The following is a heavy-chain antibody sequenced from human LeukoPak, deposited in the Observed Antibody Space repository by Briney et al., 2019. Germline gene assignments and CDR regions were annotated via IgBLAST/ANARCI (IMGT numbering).Heavy chain of an antibody. CDR2: INPNSGDT. Sequence: GASVKVSCKASGYTFTTHDLTWVRQATGQGLEWMGWINPNSGDTNYAQKFQGRVTMTRDTSIRTAYMELSRLRSDDTAVYYCARPSNYDFWSGAGDYWGQGTLVTVSS. CDR3: ARPSNYDFWSGAGDY. V-gene: IGHV1-2*02. CDR1: GYTFTTHD. J-gene: IGHJ4*02. D-gene: IGHD3-3*01.